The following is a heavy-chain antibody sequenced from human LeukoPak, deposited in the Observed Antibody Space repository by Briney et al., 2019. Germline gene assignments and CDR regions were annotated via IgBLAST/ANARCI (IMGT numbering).Heavy chain of an antibody. CDR2: SHYSDHT. CDR1: GXSITSYF. V-gene: IGHV4-59*08. Sequence: SETLSLTCTVSGXSITSYFGSWIRRPPGKGLEWIAYSHYSDHTNYNPSLKSRVTISVDTSSNQFSLSLSSVTAAYTAVYYCARHPGIQTAFDFWGQGTLVTVSS. J-gene: IGHJ4*02. D-gene: IGHD2-2*02. CDR3: ARHPGIQTAFDF.